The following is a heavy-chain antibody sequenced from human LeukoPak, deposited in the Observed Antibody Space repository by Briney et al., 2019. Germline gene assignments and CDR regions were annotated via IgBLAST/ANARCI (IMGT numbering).Heavy chain of an antibody. V-gene: IGHV4-59*08. CDR2: IYYSGAT. CDR1: GGSISSYY. J-gene: IGHJ4*02. Sequence: SETLSLTCTVSGGSISSYYWTWIRQPPGKGLEWIGFIYYSGATKYNPSLESRATISLDTSNNQFSLRLNSVTAADTAVYYCARRVAVPGSYYFDYWSQGTLVTVSS. D-gene: IGHD2-15*01. CDR3: ARRVAVPGSYYFDY.